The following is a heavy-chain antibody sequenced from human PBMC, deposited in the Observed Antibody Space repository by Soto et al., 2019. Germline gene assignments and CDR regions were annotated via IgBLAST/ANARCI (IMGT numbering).Heavy chain of an antibody. CDR2: VNSDGSST. CDR3: ARDHLACFEP. J-gene: IGHJ5*02. V-gene: IGHV3-74*01. CDR1: GFTFSSYW. Sequence: EVQLVESGGGLVQPGGSLRLSCAASGFTFSSYWMHWVRQAPGKGLVWVSRVNSDGSSTSYADSVKGRFTISRDNDKNTVYLQMNRLRVEDTAMYYCARDHLACFEPWGQGTLVTVSS.